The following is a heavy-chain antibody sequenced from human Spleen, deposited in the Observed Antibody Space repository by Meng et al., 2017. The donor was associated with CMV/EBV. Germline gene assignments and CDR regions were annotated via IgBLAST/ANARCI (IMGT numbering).Heavy chain of an antibody. CDR1: GGSISSYY. V-gene: IGHV4-59*01. D-gene: IGHD6-13*01. J-gene: IGHJ4*02. CDR3: VRISPTAVGTAYDY. Sequence: SETLSLTCTVSGGSISSYYWSWIRQPPGKGLEWIGDIHYSGSTNYNPSLKSRVTISVDTSKNQFSLKLSSVTAADTAVYYCVRISPTAVGTAYDYWGQGILVTVSS. CDR2: IHYSGST.